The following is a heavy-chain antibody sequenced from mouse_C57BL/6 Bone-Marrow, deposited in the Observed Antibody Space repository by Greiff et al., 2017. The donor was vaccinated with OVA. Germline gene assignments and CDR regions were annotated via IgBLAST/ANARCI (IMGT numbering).Heavy chain of an antibody. D-gene: IGHD3-3*01. V-gene: IGHV1-5*01. J-gene: IGHJ2*01. CDR2: IYPGNSDT. CDR3: KRGEGTWNFDY. CDR1: GYTFTRYW. Sequence: VQLQQSGTVLARPGASVKMSCKTSGYTFTRYWMHWVKQRPGQGLEWIGAIYPGNSDTTYNQQFKGKAKLTAGTSASTAYMELSSLTNEDSAVYYCKRGEGTWNFDYWGQGTTLTVSS.